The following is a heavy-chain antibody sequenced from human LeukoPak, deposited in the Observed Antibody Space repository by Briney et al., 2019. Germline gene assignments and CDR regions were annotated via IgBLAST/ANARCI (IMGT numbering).Heavy chain of an antibody. CDR2: ITFTVCTT. J-gene: IGHJ5*02. D-gene: IGHD3-3*01. Sequence: GGSLRLSCVASGLTFSTFAMGWVRQAPGKGLERVSSITFTVCTTYYAYSSKGRFTISRDNSQNTLYLQLNSLTAEDTAVYFCAPTYAFWSRYSAPWGQGPLVTVSS. CDR1: GLTFSTFA. CDR3: APTYAFWSRYSAP. V-gene: IGHV3-23*01.